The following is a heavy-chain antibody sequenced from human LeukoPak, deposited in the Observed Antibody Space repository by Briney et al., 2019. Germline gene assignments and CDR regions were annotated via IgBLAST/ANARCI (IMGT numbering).Heavy chain of an antibody. CDR2: ISYDGGNK. CDR3: AKDLRTYYYDSHRCAFDI. CDR1: GFTFSSYG. Sequence: GRSLRLSCAASGFTFSSYGMHWVRQAPGKGLEWVAVISYDGGNKYYTDSVKGRFTISRDNSKNTLYLQMNSLRAEDTAVYYCAKDLRTYYYDSHRCAFDIWGQGTMVTVSS. D-gene: IGHD3-22*01. J-gene: IGHJ3*02. V-gene: IGHV3-30*18.